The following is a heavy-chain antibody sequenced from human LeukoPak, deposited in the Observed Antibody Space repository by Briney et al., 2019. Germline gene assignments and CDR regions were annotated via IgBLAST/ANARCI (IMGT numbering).Heavy chain of an antibody. CDR2: IWYDGSNK. CDR3: ARVPILYYYYGMDV. J-gene: IGHJ6*04. V-gene: IGHV3-33*01. CDR1: GFTFSSYG. D-gene: IGHD2-15*01. Sequence: GGSLRLSCAASGFTFSSYGMHWVRQASGKGLEWVAVIWYDGSNKYYADSVKGRFTISRDNSKNTLYLQMNSLRAEDTAVYYCARVPILYYYYGMDVWGKGTTVTVSS.